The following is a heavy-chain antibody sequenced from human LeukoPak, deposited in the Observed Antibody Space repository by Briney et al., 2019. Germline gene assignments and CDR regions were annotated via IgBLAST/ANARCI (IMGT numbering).Heavy chain of an antibody. Sequence: TGRSLRLSCAASGFTFSSYAMHWVRQAPGKGLEWVAVISYDGSNKYYADSVKGRFTISRDNSKNTLYLQMDSLRAEDTAVYYCARDQDTAMVTAPWDYWGQGTLVTVSS. CDR1: GFTFSSYA. V-gene: IGHV3-30-3*01. CDR3: ARDQDTAMVTAPWDY. D-gene: IGHD5-18*01. CDR2: ISYDGSNK. J-gene: IGHJ4*02.